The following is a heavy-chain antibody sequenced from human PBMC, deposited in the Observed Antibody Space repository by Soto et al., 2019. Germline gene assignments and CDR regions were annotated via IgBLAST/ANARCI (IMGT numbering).Heavy chain of an antibody. CDR1: GFTFEESA. D-gene: IGHD6-19*01. J-gene: IGHJ3*02. CDR2: ISWNSGSK. V-gene: IGHV3-9*01. CDR3: ANAAGGGSDWSGDASHI. Sequence: EVQLVESGGGLVQPGGSLRLSCAASGFTFEESAMHWVRQAPGKGLEWVSGISWNSGSKGYADSVKGRFTISRDNAKNSLCLQMNSLRAEDTALYYCANAAGGGSDWSGDASHIWGQGTMVTVAS.